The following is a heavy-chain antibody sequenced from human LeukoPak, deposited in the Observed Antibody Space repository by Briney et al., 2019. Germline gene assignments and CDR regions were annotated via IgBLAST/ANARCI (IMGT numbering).Heavy chain of an antibody. Sequence: SQTLSLTCAISGDSVSSNSATWNWIRQSPSRGLEWLGRTYYRSKWCSDYALSVKSRITINPDTSKNQFPLQLNSVTPEDTAVYYCASNSPSRGSYWGQGTLVTVSS. CDR2: TYYRSKWCS. CDR3: ASNSPSRGSY. J-gene: IGHJ4*02. V-gene: IGHV6-1*01. D-gene: IGHD2/OR15-2a*01. CDR1: GDSVSSNSAT.